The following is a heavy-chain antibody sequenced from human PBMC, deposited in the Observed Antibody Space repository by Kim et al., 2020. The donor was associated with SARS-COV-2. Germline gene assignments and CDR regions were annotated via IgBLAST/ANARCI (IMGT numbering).Heavy chain of an antibody. D-gene: IGHD3-22*01. CDR1: GESFSGHD. V-gene: IGHV4-34*01. CDR2: INDSGRT. J-gene: IGHJ4*02. CDR3: ARGRTEIHMIVVVMAAAESYFDY. Sequence: SETLSLSCAVYGESFSGHDWTWIRQSPGKGLEWIGEINDSGRTHYNPSLRTRVTISVDPSKNQFSLRLRSVTAADTARYFCARGRTEIHMIVVVMAAAESYFDYWGLGTLVTVSS.